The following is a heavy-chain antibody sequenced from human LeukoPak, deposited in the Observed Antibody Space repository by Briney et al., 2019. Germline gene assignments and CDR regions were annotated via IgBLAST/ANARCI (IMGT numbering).Heavy chain of an antibody. CDR2: INHSGST. CDR1: GGSFSGYY. D-gene: IGHD3-10*01. Sequence: NPSETLSLTCAVYGGSFSGYYWSWIRQPPGKGLEWIGEINHSGSTNYNPSLKSRVTISVDTSKNQFSLKLSSVTAADTAVYYCARSGYGSGSYYSRNYYYYYYMDVWGKGTTVTVSS. J-gene: IGHJ6*03. CDR3: ARSGYGSGSYYSRNYYYYYYMDV. V-gene: IGHV4-34*01.